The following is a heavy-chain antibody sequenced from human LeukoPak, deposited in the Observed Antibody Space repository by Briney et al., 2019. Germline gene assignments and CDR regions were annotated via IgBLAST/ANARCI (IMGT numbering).Heavy chain of an antibody. J-gene: IGHJ5*02. V-gene: IGHV3-21*01. CDR1: GFTFSSYS. Sequence: GGSLRLSCAASGFTFSSYSMNWVRQAPGKGLEWVSSISSSSSYIYYADSVKGRFTISRDNAKNSLYLQMNSLRAEDTAVYYCARVPRITGTTGAWGQGTLVTVSS. CDR2: ISSSSSYI. D-gene: IGHD1-7*01. CDR3: ARVPRITGTTGA.